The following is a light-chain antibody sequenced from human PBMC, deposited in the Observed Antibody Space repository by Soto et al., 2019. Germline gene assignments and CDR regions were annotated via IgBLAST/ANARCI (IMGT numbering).Light chain of an antibody. J-gene: IGKJ4*01. CDR3: QQSYNTFPLT. V-gene: IGKV1-39*01. CDR1: QSISTY. CDR2: AAS. Sequence: DIQMTQSPSSLSASVGDRVTITCRAGQSISTYLNWYQQKPGKAPKLLIYAASSLQSGVPSRFSGTGAGTVFTLTISSLQPEDFATYYCQQSYNTFPLTFGGGTKVEIK.